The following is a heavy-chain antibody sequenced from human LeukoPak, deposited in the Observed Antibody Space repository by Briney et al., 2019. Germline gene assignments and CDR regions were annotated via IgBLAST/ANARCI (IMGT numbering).Heavy chain of an antibody. CDR1: GGTFTSYA. CDR2: IIPIFGTA. V-gene: IGHV1-69*05. J-gene: IGHJ4*02. Sequence: SVKVSCKASGGTFTSYAISWVRQAPGQGLEWMGGIIPIFGTANYAQKFQGRVTITTDESTSTAYMELSSLRSEDTAVYYCAREKSCSSGWYYFDYWGQGTLVTVSS. D-gene: IGHD6-19*01. CDR3: AREKSCSSGWYYFDY.